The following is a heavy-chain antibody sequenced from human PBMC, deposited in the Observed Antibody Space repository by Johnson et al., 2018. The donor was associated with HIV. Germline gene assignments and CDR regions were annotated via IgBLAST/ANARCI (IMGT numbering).Heavy chain of an antibody. CDR1: GFTFSSYW. D-gene: IGHD5-12*01. CDR2: IKQDGSEK. Sequence: VQLVESGGGLVQPGGSLRLSCAASGFTFSSYWMSWVRQAPGKGLEWVANIKQDGSEKYYVDSVKGRFTISRDNAKNSLYLQMNRLRAEDTAVYYCARDPEGYSGYDLGDAFDIWGQGTMVTVSS. V-gene: IGHV3-7*01. CDR3: ARDPEGYSGYDLGDAFDI. J-gene: IGHJ3*02.